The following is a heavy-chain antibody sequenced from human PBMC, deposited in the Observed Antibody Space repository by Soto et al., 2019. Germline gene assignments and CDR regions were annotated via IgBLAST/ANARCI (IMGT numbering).Heavy chain of an antibody. CDR2: INGDSSVI. J-gene: IGHJ4*02. CDR1: GFTFSSQN. V-gene: IGHV3-48*01. Sequence: PGGSLRLSCAASGFTFSSQNMNWVRQAPGKGLEWISYINGDSSVITYADSLKGRFTISRDNARNSLYLLVNSLRAEDTAVYYCARGAGSSWFFSWGQGTLVTVSS. CDR3: ARGAGSSWFFS. D-gene: IGHD6-13*01.